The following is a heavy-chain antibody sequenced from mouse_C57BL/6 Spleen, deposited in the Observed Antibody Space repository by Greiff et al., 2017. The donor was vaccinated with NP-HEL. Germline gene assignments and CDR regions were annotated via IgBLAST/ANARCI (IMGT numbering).Heavy chain of an antibody. CDR2: ISDGGSYT. CDR3: ARVIKYAMDY. J-gene: IGHJ4*01. CDR1: GFTFSSYA. Sequence: EVMLVESGGGLVKPGGSLKLSCAASGFTFSSYAMSWVRQTPEKRLEWVATISDGGSYTYYPDNVKGRFTISRDNAKNNLYLQMSHLKSEDTAMYYCARVIKYAMDYWGQGTSVTVSS. V-gene: IGHV5-4*03. D-gene: IGHD2-4*01.